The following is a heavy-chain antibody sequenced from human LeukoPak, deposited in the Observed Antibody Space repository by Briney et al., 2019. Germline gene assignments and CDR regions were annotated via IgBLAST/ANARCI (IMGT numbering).Heavy chain of an antibody. J-gene: IGHJ4*02. CDR1: GFTFSSYW. V-gene: IGHV3-7*01. D-gene: IGHD1-26*01. CDR3: ARDKIVGATNFDY. CDR2: IKQDGSEK. Sequence: GGSLRLSCAASGFTFSSYWMSWVRQAPGKGLGWVANIKQDGSEKYYVDSVKGRFTISRDNAKNSPYLQMNSLRAEDTAVYYCARDKIVGATNFDYWGQGTLVTVSS.